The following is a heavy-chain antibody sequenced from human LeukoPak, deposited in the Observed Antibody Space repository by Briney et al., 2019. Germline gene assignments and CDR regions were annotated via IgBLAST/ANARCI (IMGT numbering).Heavy chain of an antibody. D-gene: IGHD6-13*01. Sequence: SEALSLTCTVSGGSISSSSYYWGWIRQPPGKGLEWIGSIFYSGSTYYNPSLKSRVIISVDTSKNHFSLKLSSVTAAHTAVYYCARHPSIAAAGGYFQHWGQGTLVTVSS. J-gene: IGHJ1*01. CDR1: GGSISSSSYY. CDR3: ARHPSIAAAGGYFQH. CDR2: IFYSGST. V-gene: IGHV4-39*01.